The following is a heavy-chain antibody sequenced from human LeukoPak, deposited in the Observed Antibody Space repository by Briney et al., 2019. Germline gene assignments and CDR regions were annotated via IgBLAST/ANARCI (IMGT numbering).Heavy chain of an antibody. CDR1: GFTFSSYG. V-gene: IGHV3-23*01. CDR3: AKAGAVVVVAAKYFDY. J-gene: IGHJ4*02. D-gene: IGHD2-15*01. Sequence: GGSLRLSCATSGFTFSSYGMHWVRQAPGKGLEWVSTISGSGDDTYYADSVKGRFTISRDNSKNTLYLQMNSLRAEDTAVYYCAKAGAVVVVAAKYFDYWGQGTLVTVSS. CDR2: ISGSGDDT.